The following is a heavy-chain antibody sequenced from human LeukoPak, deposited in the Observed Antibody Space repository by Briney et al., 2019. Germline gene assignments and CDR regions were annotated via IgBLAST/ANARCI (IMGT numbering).Heavy chain of an antibody. Sequence: GESLKISCKGSGDSFSSYWIGWLRQMPGKGLEWMGIIFPGDSDSTYSPSFQGQVTISADKSISTAYLQWRSLKASDTAMYYCARQGIVYASVDYWGQGTLVTVSS. CDR3: ARQGIVYASVDY. V-gene: IGHV5-51*01. J-gene: IGHJ4*02. D-gene: IGHD2-8*01. CDR1: GDSFSSYW. CDR2: IFPGDSDS.